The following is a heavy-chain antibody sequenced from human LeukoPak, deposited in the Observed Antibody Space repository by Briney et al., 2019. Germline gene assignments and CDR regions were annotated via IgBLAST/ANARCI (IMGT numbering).Heavy chain of an antibody. Sequence: SETLSLTCAVYGGSFSGYYWSWIRQPPGKGLEWIGEINHSGSTNYNPSLKSRVTISVDTSKNQFSLKLSSVTAADTAVYYCARAGRGQLLYPLSHWFDPWGQGTLVTVSS. V-gene: IGHV4-34*01. CDR2: INHSGST. D-gene: IGHD2-2*02. CDR3: ARAGRGQLLYPLSHWFDP. CDR1: GGSFSGYY. J-gene: IGHJ5*02.